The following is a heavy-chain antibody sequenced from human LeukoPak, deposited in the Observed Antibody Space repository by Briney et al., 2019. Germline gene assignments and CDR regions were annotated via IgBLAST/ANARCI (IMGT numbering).Heavy chain of an antibody. CDR3: ARVTYGSGTYGAFDY. CDR2: INHRGST. CDR1: GGSFSGYY. V-gene: IGHV4-34*01. J-gene: IGHJ4*02. D-gene: IGHD3-10*01. Sequence: SETLSLTCAVYGGSFSGYYWSWIRQPPGKVLEWIGEINHRGSTNYNPSLKSRVTISVDTSKNQFSLKLSSVTAADTAVYYCARVTYGSGTYGAFDYWGQGTLVTVSS.